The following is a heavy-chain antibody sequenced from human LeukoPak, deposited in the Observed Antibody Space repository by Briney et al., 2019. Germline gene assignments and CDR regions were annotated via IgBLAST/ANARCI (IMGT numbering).Heavy chain of an antibody. V-gene: IGHV3-33*08. J-gene: IGHJ4*02. Sequence: PGGSLRLSCAASGFTFSSYGMHWVRQAPGKGLEWVAVIWYDGSNKYYADSVKGRFTISRDNSKNTLYLQMNSLRAEDTTVYYCARDPRAAAGNTPFDYWGQGTLVTVSS. CDR2: IWYDGSNK. CDR3: ARDPRAAAGNTPFDY. CDR1: GFTFSSYG. D-gene: IGHD6-13*01.